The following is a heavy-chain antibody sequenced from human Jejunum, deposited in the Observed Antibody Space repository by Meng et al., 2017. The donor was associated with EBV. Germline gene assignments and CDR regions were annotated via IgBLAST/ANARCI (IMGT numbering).Heavy chain of an antibody. CDR3: VMGPDYANSGY. CDR2: VCRSGG. J-gene: IGHJ4*02. D-gene: IGHD4-17*01. CDR1: GGSINTNIYH. Sequence: QLRLQDAGAGLVHPSELRSLTCIVSGGSINTNIYHGGWIRQPLGKGLEWIGTVCRSGGNYNPSLKSRVTISVDTSKTQFSLKVNSVTAADTAVYYCVMGPDYANSGYWGQGILVTVSS. V-gene: IGHV4-39*01.